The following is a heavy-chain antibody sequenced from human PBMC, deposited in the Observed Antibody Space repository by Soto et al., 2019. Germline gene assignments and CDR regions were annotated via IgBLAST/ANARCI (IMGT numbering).Heavy chain of an antibody. J-gene: IGHJ4*02. D-gene: IGHD2-2*01. V-gene: IGHV4-31*03. CDR1: GGSISSGGYY. Sequence: LSLTCTVSGGSISSGGYYWSWIRQHPGKGLEWIGYIYYSGSTYYKPSLKSRVTISVDTSKNQFSLKVSSVTAADTAVYYCARSEETTRCIDYWGQGTLVTVSS. CDR3: ARSEETTRCIDY. CDR2: IYYSGST.